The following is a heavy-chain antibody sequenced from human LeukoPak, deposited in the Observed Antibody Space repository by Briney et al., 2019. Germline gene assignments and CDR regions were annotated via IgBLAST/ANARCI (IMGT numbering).Heavy chain of an antibody. Sequence: PETLSLTCTVSGYSISSGYYWGWIRQPPGKGLEWIGSIYHSGSTYYNPSLKSRVTISVDTSKNQFSLKLSSVTAADTAVYYCARDRWPYLTYYYDSSGYFDYWGQGTLVTVSS. CDR2: IYHSGST. CDR3: ARDRWPYLTYYYDSSGYFDY. J-gene: IGHJ4*02. V-gene: IGHV4-38-2*02. D-gene: IGHD3-22*01. CDR1: GYSISSGYY.